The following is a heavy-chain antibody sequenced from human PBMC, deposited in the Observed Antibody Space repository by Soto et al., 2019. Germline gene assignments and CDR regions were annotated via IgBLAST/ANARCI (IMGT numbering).Heavy chain of an antibody. CDR2: IYWDDDK. V-gene: IGHV2-5*02. CDR1: GFSLSTSGVG. CDR3: VHRLVEAADTKWFDP. J-gene: IGHJ5*02. Sequence: SGPTLVQPTQTLTLTCTFSGFSLSTSGVGVGWIRQPPGKALEWLALIYWDDDKRYSPSLKSRLTITKDTSKNQVVLTVTNMDPVDTATYYCVHRLVEAADTKWFDPWGQGTLVTVSS. D-gene: IGHD6-13*01.